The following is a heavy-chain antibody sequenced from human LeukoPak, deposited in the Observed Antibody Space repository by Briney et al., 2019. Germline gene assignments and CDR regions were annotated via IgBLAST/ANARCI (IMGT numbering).Heavy chain of an antibody. D-gene: IGHD1-26*01. CDR1: GFTFSSYD. V-gene: IGHV3-13*01. J-gene: IGHJ3*02. CDR3: ARSAIVGATLFDDAFDI. Sequence: GGSLRLSCAASGFTFSSYDMHWVRQATGKGLEWVSAIGTAGDTYYPGSVKGRFTISRENAKNSLYLQMNSLRAGDTAVYYCARSAIVGATLFDDAFDIWGQGTMVTVSS. CDR2: IGTAGDT.